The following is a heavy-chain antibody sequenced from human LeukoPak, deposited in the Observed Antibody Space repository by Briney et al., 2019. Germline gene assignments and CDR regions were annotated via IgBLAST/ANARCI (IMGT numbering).Heavy chain of an antibody. CDR2: IRYDGSNK. Sequence: PGGSLRLSCAASGFTFSSYGMHWVRQAPGKGLEWVAFIRYDGSNKYYADSVKGRFTISRDNSKNTLYLRMNSLRAEDTAVYYCARGRGGYNTPPFDYWGQGTLVTVSS. CDR1: GFTFSSYG. V-gene: IGHV3-30*02. D-gene: IGHD5-24*01. CDR3: ARGRGGYNTPPFDY. J-gene: IGHJ4*02.